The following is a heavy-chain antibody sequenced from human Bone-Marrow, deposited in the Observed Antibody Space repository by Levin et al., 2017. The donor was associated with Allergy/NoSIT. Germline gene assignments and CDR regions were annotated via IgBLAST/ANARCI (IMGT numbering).Heavy chain of an antibody. CDR2: AHDSGIT. CDR1: GDSLRYFA. Sequence: SETLSLTCTVSGDSLRYFACTWIRQPPGKGLEWIGYAHDSGITTYNPSLQSRVTISLDTSRNQFSLELTSVTAADTALYYCAGPRQSGRFHVWYFDLWGRGTLVTVSS. D-gene: IGHD1-26*01. J-gene: IGHJ2*01. CDR3: AGPRQSGRFHVWYFDL. V-gene: IGHV4-59*01.